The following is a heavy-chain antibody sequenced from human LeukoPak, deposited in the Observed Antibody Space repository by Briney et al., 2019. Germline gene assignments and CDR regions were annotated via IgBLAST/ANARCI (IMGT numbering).Heavy chain of an antibody. Sequence: GASVKVSCKASGYTFTGYYMYWVRQAPGQGLEWMGWINPNTGGTNYAQKFQGRVTMTRDTSISTAYMELSRLRSDDTAVYYCARDPGEMESYWYFDLWGRGTLVTVSS. J-gene: IGHJ2*01. CDR1: GYTFTGYY. CDR2: INPNTGGT. V-gene: IGHV1-2*02. CDR3: ARDPGEMESYWYFDL. D-gene: IGHD3-16*01.